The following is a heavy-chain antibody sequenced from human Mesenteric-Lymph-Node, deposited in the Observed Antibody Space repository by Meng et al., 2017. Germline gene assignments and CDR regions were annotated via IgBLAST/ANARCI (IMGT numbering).Heavy chain of an antibody. Sequence: QVQLEQSGAEVKRSGASVKVSCKASGYTFPNYAIHWVRQAHGQRPEWMGLINAGNGNTKYSLKFQDRVTITRDTSASTAYLELSSLISEDASMYYCARSGYSTGWYSYGMDVWGQGTTVTVSS. CDR1: GYTFPNYA. CDR2: INAGNGNT. CDR3: ARSGYSTGWYSYGMDV. J-gene: IGHJ6*02. D-gene: IGHD6-19*01. V-gene: IGHV1-3*01.